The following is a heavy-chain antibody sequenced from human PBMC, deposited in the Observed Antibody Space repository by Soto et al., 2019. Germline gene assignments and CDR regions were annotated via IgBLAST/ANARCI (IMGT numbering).Heavy chain of an antibody. V-gene: IGHV1-46*01. D-gene: IGHD2-15*01. CDR3: ARDLGYCSGGSCYSSWFDP. CDR2: INPSGGST. Sequence: QVQLVQSGAEVKKPEASVKVSCKASGYTFTSYYMHWVRQAPGQGLEWMGIINPSGGSTSYAQKFQGRVTMTRDTSTSTVYMELSSLRSEDTAVYYCARDLGYCSGGSCYSSWFDPWGQGTPVTVSP. CDR1: GYTFTSYY. J-gene: IGHJ5*02.